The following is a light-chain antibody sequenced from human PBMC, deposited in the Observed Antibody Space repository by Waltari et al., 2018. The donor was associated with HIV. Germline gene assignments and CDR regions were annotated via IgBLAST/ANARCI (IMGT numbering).Light chain of an antibody. J-gene: IGKJ2*01. CDR2: DVS. Sequence: EIVLTQSPVTLSLSPGQRATLSCRARQSVGNSLVWYQQKPGLAPRLLIYDVSYRAADIPSRFSGSGSETDFTLTISSLEPEDFAVYYCQQGSNWPRTFGQGTKLEIE. CDR3: QQGSNWPRT. V-gene: IGKV3-11*01. CDR1: QSVGNS.